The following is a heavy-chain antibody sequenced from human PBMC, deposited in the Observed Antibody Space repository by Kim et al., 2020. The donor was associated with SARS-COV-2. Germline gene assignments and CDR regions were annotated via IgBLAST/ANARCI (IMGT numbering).Heavy chain of an antibody. Sequence: SETLSLTCTVSGGSISNYCWSWIRQSPGKGLEWIGYIYYSGTTNYDPSLKSRVTISVDTSKNQFSLRLSSVTAADTAVYYCARTLPTGTGFDFWGQGTL. V-gene: IGHV4-59*01. CDR2: IYYSGTT. CDR1: GGSISNYC. J-gene: IGHJ4*02. D-gene: IGHD1-1*01. CDR3: ARTLPTGTGFDF.